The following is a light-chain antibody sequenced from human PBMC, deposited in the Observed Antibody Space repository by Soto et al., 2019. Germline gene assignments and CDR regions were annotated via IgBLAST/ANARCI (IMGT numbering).Light chain of an antibody. CDR3: QQYGSSPRT. CDR2: GVS. CDR1: QNISTY. Sequence: EIVLTQSPATLSLSPGEGASLSCRASQNISTYLAWYQQRPGQVPRLLIYGVSKRAPAIPLRFSGSGSGTDFTLSVSGLETEDFAVYCCQQYGSSPRTFGQGTKVEIK. J-gene: IGKJ1*01. V-gene: IGKV3-11*01.